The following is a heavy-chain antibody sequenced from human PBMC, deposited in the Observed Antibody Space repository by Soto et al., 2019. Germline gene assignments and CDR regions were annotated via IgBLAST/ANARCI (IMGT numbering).Heavy chain of an antibody. CDR3: ARHERPRDSYCNVGRPPYGFDK. J-gene: IGHJ4*02. V-gene: IGHV4-39*01. CDR2: FYYSGDT. Sequence: QLPLLESGPGLVKPAETLSLTCSVSGDSLASSVYYWDWIRQTPGKGLEWLGSFYYSGDTDYNPSLKSRVTISADKSKNQLSLRLTSVAASDTAIYYCARHERPRDSYCNVGRPPYGFDKWGRGTAVTVSP. CDR1: GDSLASSVYY. D-gene: IGHD4-4*01.